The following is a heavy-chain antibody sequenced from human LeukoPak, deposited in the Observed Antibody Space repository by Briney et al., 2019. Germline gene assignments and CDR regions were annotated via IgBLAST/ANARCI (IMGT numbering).Heavy chain of an antibody. CDR3: ARRGLIAAAGSYYFDS. CDR1: GGSISSSDYY. V-gene: IGHV4-39*01. D-gene: IGHD6-13*01. J-gene: IGHJ4*02. Sequence: SETLSLTCTVSGGSISSSDYYWGWIRQPPGKGLEWIGSIYYSGSTYYNPSLKSRVTISVDTSKNQFSLKLSSGTVADTAVYCCARRGLIAAAGSYYFDSWGQGTLVTVSS. CDR2: IYYSGST.